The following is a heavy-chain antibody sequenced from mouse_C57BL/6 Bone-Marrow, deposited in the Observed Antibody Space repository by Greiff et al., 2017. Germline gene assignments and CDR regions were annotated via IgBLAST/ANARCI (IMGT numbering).Heavy chain of an antibody. V-gene: IGHV5-9-1*02. D-gene: IGHD1-1*02. CDR2: ISSGGDDT. J-gene: IGHJ4*01. CDR1: GFTFSSYA. CDR3: TTGEGGCYDYAMDC. Sequence: EVKLVESGEGLVKPGGSLKLSCAASGFTFSSYAMSWVRQTPEKRLEWVAYISSGGDDTYYADTVKGRITISRDKARNTLYLQKSSLRIEDAAIYYCTTGEGGCYDYAMDCWGQGTSVTVSS.